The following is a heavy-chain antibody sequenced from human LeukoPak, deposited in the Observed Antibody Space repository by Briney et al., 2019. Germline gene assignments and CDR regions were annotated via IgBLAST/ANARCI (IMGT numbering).Heavy chain of an antibody. V-gene: IGHV4-59*01. CDR1: GGSISSYY. J-gene: IGHJ5*02. CDR2: IYYSGST. D-gene: IGHD2-2*01. CDR3: ARDRVVPAGNWFDP. Sequence: SSETLSLTCTVSGGSISSYYWSWIRQPPGKGLEWIGYIYYSGSTNYNPSLKSRVTISVDTSKNQFSLKLSSVTAADTAVYYCARDRVVPAGNWFDPWGQGTLVTVSS.